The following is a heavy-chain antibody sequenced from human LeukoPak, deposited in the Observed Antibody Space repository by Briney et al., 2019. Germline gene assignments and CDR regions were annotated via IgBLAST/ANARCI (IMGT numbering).Heavy chain of an antibody. Sequence: ASVKVSCKAXGYTFTGYYMHWVRQAPGQGLEWMGWISPNSGGTNYAQKFQGRVTMTRDTSISTAYMELSRLRSDDTAVYYCARSVAGYSSGWYPLGYWGQGTLVTVSS. V-gene: IGHV1-2*02. D-gene: IGHD6-19*01. CDR3: ARSVAGYSSGWYPLGY. CDR1: GYTFTGYY. J-gene: IGHJ4*02. CDR2: ISPNSGGT.